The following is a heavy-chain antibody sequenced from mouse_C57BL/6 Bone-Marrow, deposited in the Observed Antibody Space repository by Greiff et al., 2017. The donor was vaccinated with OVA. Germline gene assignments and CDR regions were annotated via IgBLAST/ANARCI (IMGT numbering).Heavy chain of an antibody. CDR1: GFTFTDYY. D-gene: IGHD1-1*01. CDR2: IRNKANGYTT. Sequence: EVKVVESGGGLVQPGGSLSLSCAASGFTFTDYYMSWVRQPPGQALEWLGFIRNKANGYTTEYSASVKGRFTISRDNSQSILYLQMNALRAEDSATYDCARYPYYYGSSPYAMDYWGQGTSVTVSA. CDR3: ARYPYYYGSSPYAMDY. V-gene: IGHV7-3*01. J-gene: IGHJ4*01.